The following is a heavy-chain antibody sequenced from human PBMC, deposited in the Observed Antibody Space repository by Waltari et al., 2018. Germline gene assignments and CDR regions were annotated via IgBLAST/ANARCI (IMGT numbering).Heavy chain of an antibody. D-gene: IGHD2-21*01. CDR3: ARGGSSGIVAFDI. J-gene: IGHJ3*02. V-gene: IGHV4-31*03. CDR1: GGSISSGGYY. CDR2: IYYSGST. Sequence: QVQLQESGPGLVKPSQTLSLTCTVSGGSISSGGYYWSWIRQHPGKGLEWIGYIYYSGSTYYHPSLKSRVTISVDTSKNQFSLKLSSVTAADTAVYYCARGGSSGIVAFDIWGQGTMVTVSS.